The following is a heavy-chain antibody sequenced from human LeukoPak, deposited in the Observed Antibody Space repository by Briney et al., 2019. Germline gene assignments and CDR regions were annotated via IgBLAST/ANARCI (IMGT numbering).Heavy chain of an antibody. CDR2: INYSGST. J-gene: IGHJ3*02. CDR1: GGSISIYY. V-gene: IGHV4-59*08. Sequence: SETLSLTCTVSGGSISIYYWTWIRQPPGKGLEWIGYINYSGSTNYNPSLKSRVTISVDTSKNQFSLKLSSVTAADTAVYYCGTRRDGYLDAFDIWGQGTMVTVSS. D-gene: IGHD5-24*01. CDR3: GTRRDGYLDAFDI.